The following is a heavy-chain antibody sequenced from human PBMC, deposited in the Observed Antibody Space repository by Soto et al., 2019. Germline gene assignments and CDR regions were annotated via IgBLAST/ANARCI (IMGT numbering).Heavy chain of an antibody. CDR2: ISYDGSNK. CDR1: GFTFSSYG. Sequence: LRLSCAASGFTFSSYGMHWVRQAPGKGLEWVAVISYDGSNKYYADSVKGRFTISRDNSKNTLYLQMNSLRAEDTAVYYCAKEDEGVDYYYYYMDVWGKGTTVTVSS. V-gene: IGHV3-30*18. J-gene: IGHJ6*03. D-gene: IGHD3-3*01. CDR3: AKEDEGVDYYYYYMDV.